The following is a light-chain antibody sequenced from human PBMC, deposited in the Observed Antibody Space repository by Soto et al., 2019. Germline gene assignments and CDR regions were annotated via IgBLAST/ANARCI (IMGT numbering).Light chain of an antibody. V-gene: IGKV3-11*01. J-gene: IGKJ4*01. Sequence: EIVLTQSPATLSLSPGERATLSRRSSQSVSSYLAWYQQKPGQAPRLLIYDASNRATGIPARFSGSGSGTDFTLTISSLEPEDYAVYYCQQRGNWPVLTFGGGTKVEIK. CDR3: QQRGNWPVLT. CDR2: DAS. CDR1: QSVSSY.